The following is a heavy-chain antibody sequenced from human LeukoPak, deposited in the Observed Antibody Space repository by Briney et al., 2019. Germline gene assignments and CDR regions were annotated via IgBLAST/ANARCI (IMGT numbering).Heavy chain of an antibody. CDR3: ARDRPYSSSWYEDY. J-gene: IGHJ4*02. D-gene: IGHD6-13*01. CDR2: IYSGGST. V-gene: IGHV3-66*01. Sequence: PGGSLRLSCAASGFTVSSNYMSWVRQAPGKGLEWVSVIYSGGSTYYADSVKGRFTISRDNSKNTLYLQMNSLRAEDTAVYYCARDRPYSSSWYEDYWGQGTLVTVSS. CDR1: GFTVSSNY.